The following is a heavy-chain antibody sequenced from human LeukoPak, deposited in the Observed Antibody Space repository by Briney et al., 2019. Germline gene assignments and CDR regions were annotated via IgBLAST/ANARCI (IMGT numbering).Heavy chain of an antibody. J-gene: IGHJ4*02. Sequence: GRSLRLSCAASGFTFSSYAMHWVRQAPGKGLEWVAVISYDGANKYHADSVKGRVTISRDNSKNTLYLQMNSLRAEDTAVYYCARDQNNYYYGSGSYYNAPDYWGQGTLVTVSS. V-gene: IGHV3-30-3*01. D-gene: IGHD3-10*01. CDR3: ARDQNNYYYGSGSYYNAPDY. CDR1: GFTFSSYA. CDR2: ISYDGANK.